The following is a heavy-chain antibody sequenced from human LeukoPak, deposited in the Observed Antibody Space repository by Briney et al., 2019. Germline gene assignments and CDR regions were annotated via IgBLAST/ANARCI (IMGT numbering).Heavy chain of an antibody. Sequence: SETLSLTCAVSGGSISSGGYSWSWIRQPPGKGLEWIGYIYHSGSTYYNPSLKSRVTISVDRSKNQFSLKLSSVTAADTAVYYCARAPIVVVPAAIGGFDPWGQGTLVTVSS. V-gene: IGHV4-30-2*01. CDR3: ARAPIVVVPAAIGGFDP. CDR1: GGSISSGGYS. J-gene: IGHJ5*02. D-gene: IGHD2-2*01. CDR2: IYHSGST.